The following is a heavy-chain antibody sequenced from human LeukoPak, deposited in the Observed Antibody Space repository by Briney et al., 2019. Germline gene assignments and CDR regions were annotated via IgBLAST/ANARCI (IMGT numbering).Heavy chain of an antibody. CDR2: IYHSGST. CDR3: ARARITGYSSSFDY. J-gene: IGHJ4*02. Sequence: SETLSLTCTVSGYSISSGYYWGWIRQPPGKGLEWIGSIYHSGSTYYNPSLKSRVTISVDTSKNQFSLKLSSVTAADTAVYYCARARITGYSSSFDYWGQGTLVTVSS. D-gene: IGHD6-13*01. CDR1: GYSISSGYY. V-gene: IGHV4-38-2*02.